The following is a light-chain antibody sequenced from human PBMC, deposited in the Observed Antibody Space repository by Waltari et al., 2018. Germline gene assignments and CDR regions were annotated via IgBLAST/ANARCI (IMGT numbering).Light chain of an antibody. CDR1: ALPKQF. V-gene: IGLV3-25*03. Sequence: SYELTQPPSVSVSPGQTARITCSGDALPKQFAFWYQQNSGQAPVVLIYKDTERPSGIPDRISGSSSGTTVTLTISGAQAEDEADYYCQSGDSSGVVVFGGGTKLTVL. J-gene: IGLJ2*01. CDR3: QSGDSSGVVV. CDR2: KDT.